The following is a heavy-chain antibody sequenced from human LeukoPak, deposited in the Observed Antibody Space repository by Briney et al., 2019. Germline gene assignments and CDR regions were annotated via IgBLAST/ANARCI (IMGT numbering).Heavy chain of an antibody. Sequence: GGSLRLSCAASGLTFSGYWMTWVRQAPGKGLEWVADIKQDGSEKYYVDSVKGRFTISRDNADNSLYLQMASLRVEDTAVYFCASRYCTGVNCFAASYICMDVWGKGTTVTVSS. D-gene: IGHD2-8*02. CDR1: GLTFSGYW. V-gene: IGHV3-7*01. CDR3: ASRYCTGVNCFAASYICMDV. CDR2: IKQDGSEK. J-gene: IGHJ6*03.